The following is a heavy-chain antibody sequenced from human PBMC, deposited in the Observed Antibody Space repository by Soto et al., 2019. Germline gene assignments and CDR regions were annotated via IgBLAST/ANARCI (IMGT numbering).Heavy chain of an antibody. D-gene: IGHD2-15*01. Sequence: SETLSLTCTVSGGSISSSSYYWGWIRQPPGKGLEWIGSIYYSGSTYYNPSLKSRVTISVDTSKNQFSLKLSSVTAADTAVYYCARLGCSGGSCYPGYYYYYMDVWGKGTTVTVSS. CDR1: GGSISSSSYY. V-gene: IGHV4-39*01. J-gene: IGHJ6*03. CDR2: IYYSGST. CDR3: ARLGCSGGSCYPGYYYYYMDV.